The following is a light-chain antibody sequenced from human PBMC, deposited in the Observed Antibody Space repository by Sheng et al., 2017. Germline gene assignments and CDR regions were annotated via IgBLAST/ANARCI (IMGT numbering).Light chain of an antibody. J-gene: IGLJ1*01. CDR2: SNN. V-gene: IGLV1-44*01. CDR1: SSNFGSNT. CDR3: AAWDDSLNGYV. Sequence: QLVLTQPPSASATPGQRVTISCSGISSNFGSNTVNWYQQLPGTAPKLLIYSNNQRPSGVPDRFSGSKSGTSASLAISGLQSEDEADYYCAAWDDSLNGYVFGTGTEVTVL.